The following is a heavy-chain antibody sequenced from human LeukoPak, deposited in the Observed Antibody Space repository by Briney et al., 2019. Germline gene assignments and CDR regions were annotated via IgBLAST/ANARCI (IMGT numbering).Heavy chain of an antibody. CDR1: GFTFSSYG. V-gene: IGHV3-23*01. Sequence: GGSLRLSCAASGFTFSSYGMSWVRQAPGKGLEWVSAISGSGGSTYYADSVKGRFTISRDNSKNTLYLQMNSLRDEDTAVYHCAKAPGPYGDYPEWLQYWGQGTLVTVSS. J-gene: IGHJ4*02. CDR3: AKAPGPYGDYPEWLQY. D-gene: IGHD4-17*01. CDR2: ISGSGGST.